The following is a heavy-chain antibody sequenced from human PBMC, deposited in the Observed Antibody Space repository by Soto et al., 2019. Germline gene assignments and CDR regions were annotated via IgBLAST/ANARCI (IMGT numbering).Heavy chain of an antibody. Sequence: SETLSLTCAVSSGSISSSNWWSWVRQPPGKGLEWIGEIYHSGSTNYNPSLKSRVTISVDKSKNQFSLKLSSVTAADTAVYYCARAVAVAGIGWFXPWGQGTLVXVSS. CDR3: ARAVAVAGIGWFXP. J-gene: IGHJ5*02. CDR1: SGSISSSNW. CDR2: IYHSGST. D-gene: IGHD6-19*01. V-gene: IGHV4-4*02.